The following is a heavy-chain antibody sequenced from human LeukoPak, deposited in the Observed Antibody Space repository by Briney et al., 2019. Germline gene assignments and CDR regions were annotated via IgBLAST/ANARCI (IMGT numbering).Heavy chain of an antibody. CDR2: ISGSGDST. J-gene: IGHJ3*02. Sequence: GGSLRLSCAASGSTFSSDAMNWVRQAPGKGLEWVSLISGSGDSTDYADSVKGRFTISRDNSKNTLYLQINSLRADDTAVYYCAKRAVAGTGRGFDIWGQGTLVTVSS. V-gene: IGHV3-23*01. CDR3: AKRAVAGTGRGFDI. D-gene: IGHD6-19*01. CDR1: GSTFSSDA.